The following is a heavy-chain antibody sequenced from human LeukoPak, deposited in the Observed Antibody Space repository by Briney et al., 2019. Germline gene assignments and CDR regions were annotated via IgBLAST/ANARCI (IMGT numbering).Heavy chain of an antibody. Sequence: GGSLRLSCGISGFSFNIYYMSWVRQAPGKGLEWVAAISTTSGNIYYADSVKGRFTISRDNAKNSLYLQMNSLRVEDTALYYCARRAPSHDFDDWGQGTLVTVSS. CDR3: ARRAPSHDFDD. CDR1: GFSFNIYY. V-gene: IGHV3-21*01. J-gene: IGHJ4*02. CDR2: ISTTSGNI.